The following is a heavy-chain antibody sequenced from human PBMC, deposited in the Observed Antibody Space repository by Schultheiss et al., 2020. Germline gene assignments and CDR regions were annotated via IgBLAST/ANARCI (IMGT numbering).Heavy chain of an antibody. D-gene: IGHD6-13*01. CDR2: ISPYNGNT. Sequence: ASVKVSCKASGYTFTSYGISWVRQAPGQGLEWMGWISPYNGNTKYAQKFQGRVTMTRDTSKNQFSLKLSSVTAADTAVYYCARQRWQQLVGLRFDPWGQGTLVNVSS. J-gene: IGHJ5*02. CDR3: ARQRWQQLVGLRFDP. CDR1: GYTFTSYG. V-gene: IGHV1-18*01.